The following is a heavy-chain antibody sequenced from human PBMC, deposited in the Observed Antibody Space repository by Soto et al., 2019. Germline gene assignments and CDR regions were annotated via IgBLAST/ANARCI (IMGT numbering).Heavy chain of an antibody. Sequence: QVQLQESGPGLVKPSQTLSLTCTVSGGSISSGGYYWSWIRQHPGKGLEWIGYIYYSTYYNPSLKSRVTISVDTSKNQFSLKLSSVTAADTAVYYCARDYRASYPAYYYYGMDVWGQGTKVTVSS. CDR1: GGSISSGGYY. CDR3: ARDYRASYPAYYYYGMDV. D-gene: IGHD3-16*02. V-gene: IGHV4-31*03. CDR2: IYYST. J-gene: IGHJ6*02.